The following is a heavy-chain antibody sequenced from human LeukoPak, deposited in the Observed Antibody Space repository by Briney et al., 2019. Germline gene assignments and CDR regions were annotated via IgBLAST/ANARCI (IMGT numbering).Heavy chain of an antibody. CDR2: ISRNGSST. V-gene: IGHV3-64*01. D-gene: IGHD5-18*01. CDR3: AKGYSYGVY. J-gene: IGHJ4*02. Sequence: GGSLRLSCAASGFTFSSYGLHWVRQAPGKGLEYVSAISRNGSSTNYANCVKGRFTVSRDNAKNTLYLQMGSLRAEDMAVYYCAKGYSYGVYWGQGTLVTVSS. CDR1: GFTFSSYG.